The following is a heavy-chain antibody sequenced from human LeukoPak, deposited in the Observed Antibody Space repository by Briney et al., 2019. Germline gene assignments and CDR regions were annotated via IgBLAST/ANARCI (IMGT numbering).Heavy chain of an antibody. CDR1: GGSINSGDYY. Sequence: SQTLSLTCTVSGGSINSGDYYWNWIRQHPEKGLEWIGYIHSSGNTYYNPPLKSRVTISRDTSKNQFSLELSSVTAADTAVYYCARVYGSGSALEYWGQGTLVTVSS. J-gene: IGHJ4*02. D-gene: IGHD3-10*01. V-gene: IGHV4-31*03. CDR3: ARVYGSGSALEY. CDR2: IHSSGNT.